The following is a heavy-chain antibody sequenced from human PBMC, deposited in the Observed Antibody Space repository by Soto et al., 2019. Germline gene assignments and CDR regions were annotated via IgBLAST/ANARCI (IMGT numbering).Heavy chain of an antibody. CDR3: ASNSVLYDILTGYLY. CDR1: GFTFSSYW. Sequence: GGSLRLSCAASGFTFSSYWMSWVRQAPGKGLEWVANIKQDGSNKYYADSVKGRFTISRDNSKNTLYLQMNSLRAEDTAVYYCASNSVLYDILTGYLYWGQGTLVTVSS. CDR2: IKQDGSNK. D-gene: IGHD3-9*01. J-gene: IGHJ4*02. V-gene: IGHV3-7*01.